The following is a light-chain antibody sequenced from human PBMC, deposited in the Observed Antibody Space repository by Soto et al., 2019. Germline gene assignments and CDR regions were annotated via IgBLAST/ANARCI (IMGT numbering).Light chain of an antibody. CDR2: GAS. J-gene: IGKJ2*01. V-gene: IGKV3-20*01. CDR1: QSGSSSY. CDR3: QQYGSSPPYT. Sequence: EIVLTQSPGTRSLSPGERATLSCRASQSGSSSYLAWYQQKPGQAPRLLIYGASSRATGIPDRCSGSGSGTDFTLTISRLEPEDVAVYYCQQYGSSPPYTFGQGTKREI.